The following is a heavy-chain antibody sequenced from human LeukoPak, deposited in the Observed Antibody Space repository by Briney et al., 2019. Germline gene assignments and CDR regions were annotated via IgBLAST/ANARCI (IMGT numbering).Heavy chain of an antibody. J-gene: IGHJ3*02. CDR3: ARVETLRYGSGSYYAFDI. CDR2: ISSSSSYI. V-gene: IGHV3-21*01. Sequence: GGSLRLSCVASGFTFSSYSMNWVRQAPGKGLEWVSSISSSSSYIYYADSVKGRFTISRDNAKNSLYLQMNSLRAEDTAVYYCARVETLRYGSGSYYAFDIWGQGTMVTVSS. CDR1: GFTFSSYS. D-gene: IGHD3-10*01.